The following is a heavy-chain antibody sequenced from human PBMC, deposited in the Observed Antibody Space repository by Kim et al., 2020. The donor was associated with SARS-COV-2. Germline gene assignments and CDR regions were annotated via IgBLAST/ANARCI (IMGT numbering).Heavy chain of an antibody. J-gene: IGHJ6*02. CDR3: AGARGSSWYGSHYYYYGMDV. CDR2: IYYSGST. CDR1: GGSVSSGSYY. Sequence: SETLSLTCTVSGGSVSSGSYYWSWIRQPPGKGLEWIGYIYYSGSTNYNPSLKSRVTISVDTSKNQFSLKLSSVTAAETAVYYCAGARGSSWYGSHYYYYGMDVWGQGTTVTVSS. D-gene: IGHD6-13*01. V-gene: IGHV4-61*01.